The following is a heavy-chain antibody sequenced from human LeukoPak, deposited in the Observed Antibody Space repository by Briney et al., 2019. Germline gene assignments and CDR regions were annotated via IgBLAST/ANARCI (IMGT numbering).Heavy chain of an antibody. CDR3: ANTYGYNY. V-gene: IGHV1-2*02. CDR1: GYTFTCYY. Sequence: VQVSFHASGYTFTCYYIHWVRPAPGQGLEWMGCINPNSGVTNYAQKFQGRVTMTRDTSISTAYMELSRLTSDDTAVYYCANTYGYNYWGQGTLVTVSS. CDR2: INPNSGVT. D-gene: IGHD5-18*01. J-gene: IGHJ4*02.